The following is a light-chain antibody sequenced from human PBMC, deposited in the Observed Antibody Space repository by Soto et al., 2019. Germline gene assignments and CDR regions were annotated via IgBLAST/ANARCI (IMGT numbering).Light chain of an antibody. J-gene: IGKJ4*01. Sequence: EIVLTQSPGTLSLSPGERATLSCRASQSVSSSYLAWYQQKPGQAPRLLIYGASSRATGIPDRFSGSGSGTDFTLTISRLEPEDFGVYYCQQRSNWPPVTFGGGTKVDI. CDR2: GAS. CDR3: QQRSNWPPVT. CDR1: QSVSSSY. V-gene: IGKV3D-20*02.